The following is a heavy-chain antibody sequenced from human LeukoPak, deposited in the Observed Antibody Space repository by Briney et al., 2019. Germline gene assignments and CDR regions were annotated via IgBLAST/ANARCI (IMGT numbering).Heavy chain of an antibody. Sequence: PGGSLRLSCAASGFTFSDYYMSWVRQAPGKGLEWVSAISGSGGSTYYADSVKGRFTISRDNSKNTLYLQMNSLRAEDTAVYYCVAYFQYDSSGYGKAFDIWGQETMVTVSS. CDR2: ISGSGGST. CDR3: VAYFQYDSSGYGKAFDI. V-gene: IGHV3-23*01. D-gene: IGHD3-22*01. J-gene: IGHJ3*02. CDR1: GFTFSDYY.